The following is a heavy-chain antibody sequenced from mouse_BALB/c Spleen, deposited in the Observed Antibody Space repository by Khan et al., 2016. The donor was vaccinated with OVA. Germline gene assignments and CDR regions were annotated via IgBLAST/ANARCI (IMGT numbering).Heavy chain of an antibody. J-gene: IGHJ3*01. CDR3: VRDGDYYRNDGWFAY. D-gene: IGHD2-14*01. CDR2: INPNNGYT. CDR1: GYTFSSYT. V-gene: IGHV1-4*01. Sequence: VELVESGAELARPGASVKMSCKTSGYTFSSYTIHWIKLRPGQGLEWIGYINPNNGYTNYNQKFKDKATFTSDKSSTTVYMQLRILTSDDSAMYNCVRDGDYYRNDGWFAYWGQGTLVTVSA.